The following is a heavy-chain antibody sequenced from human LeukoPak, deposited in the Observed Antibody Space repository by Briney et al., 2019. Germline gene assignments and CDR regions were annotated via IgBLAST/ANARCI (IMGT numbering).Heavy chain of an antibody. J-gene: IGHJ3*02. CDR2: IYHSGST. CDR1: GYSISSGYY. V-gene: IGHV4-38-2*02. D-gene: IGHD4-23*01. CDR3: ARGGSTVVTHSYAFDI. Sequence: SETLCLTCTVSGYSISSGYYWGWIRQPPGKGLEWIGSIYHSGSTYYNPSLKSRVTISVDTSKNQFSLKLSSVTAADTAVYYCARGGSTVVTHSYAFDIWGQGTMVTVSS.